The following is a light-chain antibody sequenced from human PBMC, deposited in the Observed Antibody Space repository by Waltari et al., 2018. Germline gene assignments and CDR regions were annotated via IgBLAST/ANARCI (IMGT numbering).Light chain of an antibody. CDR2: EVR. V-gene: IGLV2-14*01. Sequence: QSALIQPASVSGSPGQSITISCTGTSSDVGGYNFVSWYQHPPGKAPKLLIYEVRDRPSGVSSRFFGSKTGNSASLTISGLLPEDEADYFCTSYTASSTLVFGGGTKVTVL. CDR1: SSDVGGYNF. CDR3: TSYTASSTLV. J-gene: IGLJ3*02.